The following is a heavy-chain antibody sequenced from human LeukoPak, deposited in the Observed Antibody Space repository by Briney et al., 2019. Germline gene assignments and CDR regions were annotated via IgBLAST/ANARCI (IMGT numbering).Heavy chain of an antibody. CDR1: GFTFSSYW. CDR2: INTDGSST. Sequence: GGSLRLSCAASGFTFSSYWMHWVRQAPGKGLVWVSRINTDGSSTSYADSVKGRFTISRDNAKNTLYLQMNSLRAEDTAVYYCARGYYYDSSGYYLWGQGTLVTVCS. J-gene: IGHJ5*02. CDR3: ARGYYYDSSGYYL. V-gene: IGHV3-74*01. D-gene: IGHD3-22*01.